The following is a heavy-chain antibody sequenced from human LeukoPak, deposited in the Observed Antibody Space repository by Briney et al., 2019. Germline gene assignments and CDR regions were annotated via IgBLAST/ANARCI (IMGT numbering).Heavy chain of an antibody. CDR3: ARDRVGIVGAFFDY. Sequence: GGSLRLSCAASGFTFSSYAMHWVRQAPGKGLEWVAVISYDGSNKYYADSVKGRFTISRDNSKNTLYLQMNSLRAEDTAVYYCARDRVGIVGAFFDYWGQGTLVTVSS. J-gene: IGHJ4*02. CDR2: ISYDGSNK. CDR1: GFTFSSYA. D-gene: IGHD1-26*01. V-gene: IGHV3-30-3*01.